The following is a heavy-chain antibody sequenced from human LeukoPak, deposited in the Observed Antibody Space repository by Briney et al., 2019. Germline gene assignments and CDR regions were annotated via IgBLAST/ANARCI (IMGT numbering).Heavy chain of an antibody. Sequence: ASVKVSCKVSGYTLTELSMHWVRQAPGKGLEWMGGFDPEDGETIYAQKFQGRVTMTEDTSTDTAYMELSSLRSEDTAVYYCATVSPYYDFWSGYYSNWGQGTLVTVSS. CDR1: GYTLTELS. CDR2: FDPEDGET. J-gene: IGHJ4*02. V-gene: IGHV1-24*01. CDR3: ATVSPYYDFWSGYYSN. D-gene: IGHD3-3*01.